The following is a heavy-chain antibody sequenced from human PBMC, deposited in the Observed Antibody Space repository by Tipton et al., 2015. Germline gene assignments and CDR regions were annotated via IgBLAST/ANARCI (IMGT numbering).Heavy chain of an antibody. D-gene: IGHD5-18*01. CDR3: ARASHLQLMPYYYYYYVMDV. CDR1: GFTFSNYA. CDR2: LSGSGGDT. J-gene: IGHJ6*02. Sequence: GSLRLSCVASGFTFSNYAMSWVRQAPGKGLEWVSSLSGSGGDTYYAGSVKGRFTISRDNSKNTLYLQMKSLRAEDTAVYYCARASHLQLMPYYYYYYVMDVWGQGTTVTVSS. V-gene: IGHV3-23*01.